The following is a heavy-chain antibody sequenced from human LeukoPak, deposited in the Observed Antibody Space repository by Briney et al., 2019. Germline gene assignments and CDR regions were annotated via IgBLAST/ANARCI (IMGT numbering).Heavy chain of an antibody. CDR2: ISSSGSTI. J-gene: IGHJ4*02. CDR3: AREGAGIMVRGVILDY. CDR1: GLTFSNYE. D-gene: IGHD3-10*01. Sequence: GGSLRLSCAASGLTFSNYEMNWVGQAPGKGLEWLSYISSSGSTIYYADSVKGRFTVSRDNAKNSLYLQMNSLGAEDMALYYCAREGAGIMVRGVILDYWGQGALVTVSS. V-gene: IGHV3-48*03.